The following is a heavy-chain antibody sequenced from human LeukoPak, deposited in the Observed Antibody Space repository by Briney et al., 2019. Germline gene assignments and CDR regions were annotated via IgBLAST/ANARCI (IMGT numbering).Heavy chain of an antibody. D-gene: IGHD3-22*01. CDR2: TYGDTST. CDR3: AKGPRPGSSGYPNLDH. J-gene: IGHJ4*02. V-gene: IGHV3-53*01. Sequence: GGSLRLSCAASGFSVNNKYMNWVRQAPGKGLEWVSLTYGDTSTNYADSVKGRFTISRDTSKNTLYLQMNSLRVEDTAVYYCAKGPRPGSSGYPNLDHWGQGTLVTVSS. CDR1: GFSVNNKY.